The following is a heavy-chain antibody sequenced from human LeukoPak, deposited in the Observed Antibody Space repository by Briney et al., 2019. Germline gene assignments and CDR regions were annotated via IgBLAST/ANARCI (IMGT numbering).Heavy chain of an antibody. CDR2: IYASGST. J-gene: IGHJ5*02. V-gene: IGHV4-4*07. CDR1: GGSISSYY. CDR3: ARGGNWGSEFDP. Sequence: PSEXXSLTCTVSGGSISSYYWSWLRQPAGKGLEWIGRIYASGSTNYNPSLTSRVTMSVDTSKNQFSLKLSSVTAADTAVYYCARGGNWGSEFDPWGQGTLVTVSS. D-gene: IGHD7-27*01.